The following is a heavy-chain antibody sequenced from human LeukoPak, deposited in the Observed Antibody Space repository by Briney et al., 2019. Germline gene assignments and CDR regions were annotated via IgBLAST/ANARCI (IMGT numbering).Heavy chain of an antibody. J-gene: IGHJ4*02. CDR1: GYSISSGYF. D-gene: IGHD2-21*02. V-gene: IGHV4-38-2*02. CDR2: IYHSGST. CDR3: VMVVTATHFDY. Sequence: SETLSLTCTVSGYSISSGYFWGWIRQPPGKGLEWIGSIYHSGSTSYNPSLKSRLTISVDTSKNQFSLKPNFVTAADTAMYYCVMVVTATHFDYWGQGTLVTVSS.